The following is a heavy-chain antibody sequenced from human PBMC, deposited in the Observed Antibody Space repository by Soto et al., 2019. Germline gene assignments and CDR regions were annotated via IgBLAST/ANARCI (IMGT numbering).Heavy chain of an antibody. J-gene: IGHJ6*02. V-gene: IGHV3-30-3*01. Sequence: QVQLVESGGGVVQPGRSLRLSCAASGFTFSSYAMHWVRQAPGKGLEWVAVISYDGSNKYYADSVKGRFTISRDNSKNKLYLEMTSRRAEDKAVYYCARDLGIAAPRDYYYYGMDVWGRGNKVTVSS. CDR1: GFTFSSYA. D-gene: IGHD6-25*01. CDR3: ARDLGIAAPRDYYYYGMDV. CDR2: ISYDGSNK.